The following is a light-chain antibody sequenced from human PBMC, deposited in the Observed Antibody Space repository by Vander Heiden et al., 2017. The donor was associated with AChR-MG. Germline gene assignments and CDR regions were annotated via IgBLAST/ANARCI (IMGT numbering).Light chain of an antibody. CDR3: QVWDSSTVV. V-gene: IGLV3-9*01. Sequence: SYELTQPPSVSVALGQTARITCGGNNIGSKNVHWYQQKPGQAPVVVIYRDSNRPSGIPERFSGSNSGNTATLTISRAQAGDEADYYCQVWDSSTVVFGGGTKLTVL. J-gene: IGLJ2*01. CDR1: NIGSKN. CDR2: RDS.